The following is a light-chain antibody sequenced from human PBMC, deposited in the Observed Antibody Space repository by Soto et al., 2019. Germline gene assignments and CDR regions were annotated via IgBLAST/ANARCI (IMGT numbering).Light chain of an antibody. CDR3: QVWDSSVLHHV. V-gene: IGLV3-21*02. Sequence: EHTKSPSLSVSPGPPARITCGGNNIGSKNVHWFQQRPGQAPVLVVFDDDDRPSGIPDRFSGSNSGNTATLTISRVEAGDEADYSCQVWDSSVLHHVFGTGTKVTVL. CDR2: DDD. J-gene: IGLJ1*01. CDR1: NIGSKN.